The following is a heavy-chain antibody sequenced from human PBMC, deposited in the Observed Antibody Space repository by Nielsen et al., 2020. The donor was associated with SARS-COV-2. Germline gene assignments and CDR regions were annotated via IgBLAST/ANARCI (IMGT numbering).Heavy chain of an antibody. J-gene: IGHJ3*02. CDR3: ARGLPRITMVRGPPAAFDI. D-gene: IGHD3-10*01. CDR1: GGSFSGYY. V-gene: IGHV4-34*01. Sequence: SETLSLTCAVYGGSFSGYYWSWIRQPPGKGLEWIGEINHSGSTNYNPYLKSRVTISVDTSKNQFSLKLSSVTAADTAVYYCARGLPRITMVRGPPAAFDIWGQGTMVTVSS. CDR2: INHSGST.